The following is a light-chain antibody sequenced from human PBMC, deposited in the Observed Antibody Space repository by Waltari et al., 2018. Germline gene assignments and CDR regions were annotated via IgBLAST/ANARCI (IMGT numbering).Light chain of an antibody. V-gene: IGKV4-1*01. CDR1: QSVFCSSRKKDY. J-gene: IGKJ2*01. CDR3: QYCTSPPT. CDR2: WAS. Sequence: DIVMTQSPDSLAVSLGERATINCKSSQSVFCSSRKKDYLTWFQQTPGQPPRSVIYWASTREKGVPSLFSGSGSGTDFTLTINSLQAEDVAVYYCQYCTSPPTFGQGTQVEIK.